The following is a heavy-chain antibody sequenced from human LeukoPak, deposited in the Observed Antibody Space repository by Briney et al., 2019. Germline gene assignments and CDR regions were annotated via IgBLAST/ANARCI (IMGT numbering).Heavy chain of an antibody. D-gene: IGHD6-13*01. CDR3: AIKYSSSWHNYFDY. J-gene: IGHJ4*02. V-gene: IGHV4-34*01. CDR1: GGSFSGYY. CDR2: INHSGST. Sequence: SETLSLTCAVYGGSFSGYYWSWIRQPPGKGLEWIGEINHSGSTNYNPSLKSRVTISVDTSKNQFSLKLSSVTAADTAVHYCAIKYSSSWHNYFDYWGQGTLVTVSS.